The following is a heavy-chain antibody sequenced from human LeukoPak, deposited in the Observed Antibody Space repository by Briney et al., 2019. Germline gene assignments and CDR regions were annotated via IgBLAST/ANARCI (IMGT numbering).Heavy chain of an antibody. J-gene: IGHJ4*02. CDR1: VFTFSSYG. V-gene: IGHV3-30*02. D-gene: IGHD6-19*01. CDR2: IQYDGSNK. Sequence: PGGSLRLSCAASVFTFSSYGIHWVRQAPGKGLEWVAFIQYDGSNKYFADSVKGRFTISRDNSKNTLYLQMNSLRGEDTAVYYCAKRAVAGNIDYWGQGTLVTVSS. CDR3: AKRAVAGNIDY.